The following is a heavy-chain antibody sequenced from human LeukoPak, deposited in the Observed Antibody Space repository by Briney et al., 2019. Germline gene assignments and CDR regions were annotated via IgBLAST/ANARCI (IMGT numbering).Heavy chain of an antibody. Sequence: SETLSLTCTVSGGSISSGSYYWSWIRQPAGKGLEWIGRIYTSGSTNYNPSLKSRVTISVDTSKNQFSLKLSSVTAADTAVYYCARAGNRWLQSSYHFDYWGQGTLVTVSS. CDR3: ARAGNRWLQSSYHFDY. CDR2: IYTSGST. D-gene: IGHD5-24*01. V-gene: IGHV4-61*02. CDR1: GGSISSGSYY. J-gene: IGHJ4*02.